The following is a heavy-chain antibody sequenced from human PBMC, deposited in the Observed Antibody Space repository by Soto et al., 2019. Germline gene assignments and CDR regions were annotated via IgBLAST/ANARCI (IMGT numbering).Heavy chain of an antibody. CDR2: IYYSGST. V-gene: IGHV4-39*01. D-gene: IGHD4-17*01. CDR3: ASLSMRETTVTTFPDAFYI. Sequence: QLQLQESGPGLVKPSETLSLTCTVSGGSISSSSYYWGWIRQPPGKGLEWIGSIYYSGSTYYNPSLKSRVTISGDTSNTHFSLQLSSVTAADTAVYYCASLSMRETTVTTFPDAFYIWGQGTMVTDSS. J-gene: IGHJ3*02. CDR1: GGSISSSSYY.